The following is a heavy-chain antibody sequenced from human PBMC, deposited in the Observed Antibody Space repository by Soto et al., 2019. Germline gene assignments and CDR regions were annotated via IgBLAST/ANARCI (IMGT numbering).Heavy chain of an antibody. Sequence: GASVKVSCKASGGTFSSYAISWVRQAPGQGLEWMGGIIPIFGTANYAQKFQGRVTITADKSTSTAYMELSSLRSEDTAVYYCARHGYDILTGYEAPGYYYYGMDVWGQGTTVTVSS. V-gene: IGHV1-69*06. J-gene: IGHJ6*02. D-gene: IGHD3-9*01. CDR1: GGTFSSYA. CDR3: ARHGYDILTGYEAPGYYYYGMDV. CDR2: IIPIFGTA.